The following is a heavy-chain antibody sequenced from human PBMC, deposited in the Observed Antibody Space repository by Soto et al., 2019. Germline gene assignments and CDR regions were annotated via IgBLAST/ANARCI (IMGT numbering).Heavy chain of an antibody. CDR3: ARDRITGTTQKDYYYYYGMDV. CDR2: IYYSGST. CDR1: GGSISSGGYY. D-gene: IGHD1-7*01. Sequence: SETLSLTCTVSGGSISSGGYYWSWIRQHPGKGLEWIGYIYYSGSTYYNPSLKIRVTISVDTSKNQFSLKLGSVTAADTAVYYCARDRITGTTQKDYYYYYGMDVWGQGTTVTVSS. V-gene: IGHV4-31*03. J-gene: IGHJ6*02.